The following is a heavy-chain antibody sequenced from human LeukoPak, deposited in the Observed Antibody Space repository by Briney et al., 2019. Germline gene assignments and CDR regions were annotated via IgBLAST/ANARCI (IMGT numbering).Heavy chain of an antibody. CDR1: GFTFSSYT. CDR3: AKSKTAVTTGYLDY. CDR2: ISWDGGSA. V-gene: IGHV3-43*01. Sequence: GSLRLSCAASGFTFSSYTMHWVRPAPGKGLEWVSLISWDGGSAYYADSVKGRFTISRDNSKNSLYLQMNSLGTEDTALYYCAKSKTAVTTGYLDYWGQGTLVTVPS. J-gene: IGHJ4*02. D-gene: IGHD4-17*01.